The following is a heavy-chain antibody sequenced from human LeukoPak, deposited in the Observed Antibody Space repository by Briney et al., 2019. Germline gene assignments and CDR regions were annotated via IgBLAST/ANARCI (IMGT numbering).Heavy chain of an antibody. CDR1: GFTFSCYE. V-gene: IGHV3-48*03. CDR2: ISTSVLTT. J-gene: IGHJ3*02. Sequence: PGGSLRLSWGACGFTFSCYEMDWVRQAPGKGLEWVSYISTSVLTTYHADSVKGRFTISRDNAKNSLYLQMNSLRVEDTAVYYCARSIHYDAFDIWGQGTMVTVSS. CDR3: ARSIHYDAFDI.